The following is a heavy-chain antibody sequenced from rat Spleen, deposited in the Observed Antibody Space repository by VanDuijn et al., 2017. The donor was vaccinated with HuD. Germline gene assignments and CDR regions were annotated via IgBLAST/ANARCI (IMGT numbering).Heavy chain of an antibody. D-gene: IGHD1-1*01. Sequence: EVQLVESGGGLVQPGRSLKLSCAASGFTFSNYDMAWVRQAPTKGLEWVASISTGGGNTYYRDSVKDRFTISRDNAKNTLYLQLDSLRSEDTATYYCTTDKALYYYSAPYYFDYWGQGVMVTVSS. CDR3: TTDKALYYYSAPYYFDY. V-gene: IGHV5S23*01. CDR1: GFTFSNYD. J-gene: IGHJ2*01. CDR2: ISTGGGNT.